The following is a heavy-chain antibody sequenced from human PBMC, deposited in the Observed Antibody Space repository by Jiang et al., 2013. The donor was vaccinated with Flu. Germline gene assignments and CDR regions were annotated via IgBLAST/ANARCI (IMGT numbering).Heavy chain of an antibody. CDR2: IYYSGST. Sequence: KPSQTLSLTCTVSGGSISSGDYYWSWIRQPPGKGLEWIGYIYYSGSTYYNPSLKSRVTISVDTSKNQFSLKLSSVTAADTAVYYCARGFYYYDSSGYTNGAFDIWGQGTMVTVSS. CDR1: GGSISSGDYY. J-gene: IGHJ3*02. V-gene: IGHV4-30-4*01. D-gene: IGHD3-22*01. CDR3: ARGFYYYDSSGYTNGAFDI.